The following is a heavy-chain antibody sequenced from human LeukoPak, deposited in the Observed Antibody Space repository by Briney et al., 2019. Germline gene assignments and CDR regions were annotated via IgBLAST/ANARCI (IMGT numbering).Heavy chain of an antibody. Sequence: GGSLRLSCAASGFTFSSYEMNWVRQAPGKGLEWVSYISSSGSTIYYADSVKGRFTISRDNSKNTLYLQMNSLRAEDTAVYYCAKDLIDCSSTSCLHYYYYGMDVWGQGTTVTVSS. CDR3: AKDLIDCSSTSCLHYYYYGMDV. V-gene: IGHV3-48*03. J-gene: IGHJ6*02. D-gene: IGHD2-2*01. CDR2: ISSSGSTI. CDR1: GFTFSSYE.